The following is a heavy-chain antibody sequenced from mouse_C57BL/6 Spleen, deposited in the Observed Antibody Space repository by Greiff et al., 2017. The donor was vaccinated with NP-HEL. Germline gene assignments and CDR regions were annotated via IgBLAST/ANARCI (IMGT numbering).Heavy chain of an antibody. CDR3: ERQGTGWYFDV. CDR1: GFTLSDYY. CDR2: ISNGGGST. J-gene: IGHJ1*03. Sequence: DVQLVESGGGLVQPGGSLKLSCAASGFTLSDYYMYWVRQTPEKRLEWVAYISNGGGSTYYPDTVKGRFTISRDNAKNTLYLQMSRLKSEDTAMYYCERQGTGWYFDVWGTGTTVTVSS. D-gene: IGHD3-3*01. V-gene: IGHV5-12*01.